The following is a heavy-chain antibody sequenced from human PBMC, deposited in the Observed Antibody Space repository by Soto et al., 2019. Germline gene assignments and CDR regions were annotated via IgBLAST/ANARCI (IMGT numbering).Heavy chain of an antibody. V-gene: IGHV4-59*08. CDR3: AKQRDRNSFRYFDN. CDR1: GGSISSYY. J-gene: IGHJ4*02. CDR2: IYYSGST. D-gene: IGHD4-4*01. Sequence: SETLSLTCTVSGGSISSYYWSWIRQPPGKGLEWIGYIYYSGSTNCNPSLKSRVTISVDTSKNQFSLELNSVTAADTAVYFCAKQRDRNSFRYFDNWXQGILVTVSS.